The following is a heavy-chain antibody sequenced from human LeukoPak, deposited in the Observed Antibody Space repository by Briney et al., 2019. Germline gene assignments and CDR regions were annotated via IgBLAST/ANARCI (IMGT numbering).Heavy chain of an antibody. CDR2: INHSGST. Sequence: SQTLSLTCTVSGGSITSGDYYWSWIRQPPGKGLEWIGEINHSGSTNYNPSLKSRVTISVDTSKNQFSLKLSSVTAADTAVYYCARESSGWYGDWGQGTLVTVSS. J-gene: IGHJ4*02. CDR1: GGSITSGDYY. CDR3: ARESSGWYGD. D-gene: IGHD6-19*01. V-gene: IGHV4-30-4*08.